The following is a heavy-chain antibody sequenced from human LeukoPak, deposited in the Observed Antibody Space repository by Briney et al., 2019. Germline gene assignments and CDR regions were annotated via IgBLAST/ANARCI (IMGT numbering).Heavy chain of an antibody. J-gene: IGHJ4*02. CDR3: XXXIVGATKGYFDY. D-gene: IGHD1-26*01. Sequence: GGSLRLSCAASGFTFSSYAMSWVRQAPGKGLEWVSAISGSGGSTYYADSVKGRFTISRDNSKNTLYLQMNSLRAEDTAVYYCXXXIVGATKGYFDYWGQGTLVTVSS. V-gene: IGHV3-23*01. CDR2: ISGSGGST. CDR1: GFTFSSYA.